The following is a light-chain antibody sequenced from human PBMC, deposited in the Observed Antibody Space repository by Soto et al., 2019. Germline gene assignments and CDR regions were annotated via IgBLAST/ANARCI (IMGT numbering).Light chain of an antibody. CDR2: GAS. CDR3: QQYGSSPPLA. Sequence: EIVLTQSPATLSLSPGERGALCCRASQSVSNNYLAWYQQKPGQAPRLLIDGASTRAAGIPPRFSGSGSGTDFTLTISRLEPEDFAVYYCQQYGSSPPLAFGQGTKVDIK. V-gene: IGKV3-20*01. J-gene: IGKJ1*01. CDR1: QSVSNNY.